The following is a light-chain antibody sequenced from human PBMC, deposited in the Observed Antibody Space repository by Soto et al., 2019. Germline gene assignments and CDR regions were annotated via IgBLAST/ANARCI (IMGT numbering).Light chain of an antibody. CDR3: QQRSNGGT. CDR1: QSVSSY. V-gene: IGKV3-11*01. CDR2: DAS. J-gene: IGKJ1*01. Sequence: EIVLTQSPATLSLSPGERATLSCRASQSVSSYLAWYQQKPGQAPRLLIYDASNRATGIPARFSGSGSGTDFTLSISSLAPEDFAVYYCQQRSNGGTFGQGTKVDIK.